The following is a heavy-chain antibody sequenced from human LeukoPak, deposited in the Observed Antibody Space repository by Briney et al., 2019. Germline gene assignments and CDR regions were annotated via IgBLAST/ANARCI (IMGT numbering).Heavy chain of an antibody. CDR3: ARDYGVGSTAFDYF. CDR1: GGAFSSSA. Sequence: SVKVSCKASGGAFSSSAVSWVRQAPGQGLEWMGGIIPVFNSLNYAQKFLGRLTITADESTRTAYMELSSLRSEDTAVYYCARDYGVGSTAFDYFWGQGTLVTVSS. D-gene: IGHD1-26*01. CDR2: IIPVFNSL. V-gene: IGHV1-69*13. J-gene: IGHJ4*02.